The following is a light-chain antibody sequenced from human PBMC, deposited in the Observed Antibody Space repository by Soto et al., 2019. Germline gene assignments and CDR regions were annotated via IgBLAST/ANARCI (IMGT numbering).Light chain of an antibody. V-gene: IGLV2-8*01. J-gene: IGLJ2*01. CDR3: SSYAGSNNVV. Sequence: QSALTQPPSASGSPGQSVTIPCTGTSSDVGGYNSVSWYQQHPGKVPKLMIYEVSKRPSGVPDRFSGSKSGNTASLTVSGLQAEDEADYYCSSYAGSNNVVFGGGTKLTVL. CDR1: SSDVGGYNS. CDR2: EVS.